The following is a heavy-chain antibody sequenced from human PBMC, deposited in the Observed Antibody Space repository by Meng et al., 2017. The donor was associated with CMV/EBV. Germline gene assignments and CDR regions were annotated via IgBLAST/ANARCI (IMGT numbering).Heavy chain of an antibody. CDR2: INHSGST. CDR3: ARGGIAAAGPFDY. CDR1: GGSFSGYY. D-gene: IGHD6-13*01. J-gene: IGHJ4*02. Sequence: VQLQQWGAGLLKPSGTLSLTCAGHGGSFSGYYWSWIRQPPGKGLEWIGEINHSGSTNYNPSLKSRVTISVDTSKNQFSLKLSSVTAADTAVYYCARGGIAAAGPFDYWGQGTLVTVSS. V-gene: IGHV4-34*01.